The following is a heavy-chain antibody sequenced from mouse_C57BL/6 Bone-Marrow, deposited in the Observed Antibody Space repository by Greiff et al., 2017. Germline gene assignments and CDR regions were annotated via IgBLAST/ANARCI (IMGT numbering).Heavy chain of an antibody. CDR1: GFTFSDYG. D-gene: IGHD1-1*01. V-gene: IGHV5-17*01. CDR3: VYYGSSYYWYFDV. Sequence: DVMLVESGGGLVKPGGSLKLSCAASGFTFSDYGMHWVRQAPEKGLEWVAYISSGSSTIYYADTVKGRFTISRDNAKNTLFLQMTSLRSEDTAMYYCVYYGSSYYWYFDVWGTGTTVTVSS. J-gene: IGHJ1*03. CDR2: ISSGSSTI.